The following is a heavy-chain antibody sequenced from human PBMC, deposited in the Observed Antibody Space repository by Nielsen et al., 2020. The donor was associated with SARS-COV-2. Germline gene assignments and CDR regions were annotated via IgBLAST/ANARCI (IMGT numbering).Heavy chain of an antibody. D-gene: IGHD4-11*01. CDR2: ISYDGSNK. J-gene: IGHJ4*02. CDR3: ASNDYSNSEELIY. V-gene: IGHV3-30*03. Sequence: GESLKISCAASGFTFSSYVMHWVRQAPGKGLEWVAVISYDGSNKYYADSVKGRFTISRDNSKNTLYLQMNSLRAEDTAVYYCASNDYSNSEELIYWGQGTLVTVSS. CDR1: GFTFSSYV.